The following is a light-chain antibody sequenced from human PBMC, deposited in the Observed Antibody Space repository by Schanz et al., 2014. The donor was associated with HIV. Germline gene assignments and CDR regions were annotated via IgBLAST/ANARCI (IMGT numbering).Light chain of an antibody. CDR3: CSYGGSSTPVV. V-gene: IGLV2-14*03. Sequence: QSVLTQPASVSGSPGQSIAISCTGTSSDVGGYKYVSWFQQHPGKAPKLMIYDVNNRPSGVSDRFSGSKSGNTASLTISGLQAEDEADYYCCSYGGSSTPVVLGGGTKLTVL. CDR1: SSDVGGYKY. J-gene: IGLJ2*01. CDR2: DVN.